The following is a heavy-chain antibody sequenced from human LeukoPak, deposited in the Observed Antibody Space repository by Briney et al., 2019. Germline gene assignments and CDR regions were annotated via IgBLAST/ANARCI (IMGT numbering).Heavy chain of an antibody. CDR3: AKVSGNSWYRPVDY. CDR1: RFTFSNYV. CDR2: ISGSGGRA. J-gene: IGHJ4*02. D-gene: IGHD6-13*01. V-gene: IGHV3-23*01. Sequence: PGGSLRLSCAASRFTFSNYVMSWVRQAPGKGLEWVSGISGSGGRAYYADSVKGRFTISRDNSKNTLYLHMDSLRAEDTAVYYCAKVSGNSWYRPVDYWGQGTLVTVSS.